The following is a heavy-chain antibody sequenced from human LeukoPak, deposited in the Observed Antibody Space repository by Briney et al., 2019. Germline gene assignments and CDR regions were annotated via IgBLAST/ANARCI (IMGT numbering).Heavy chain of an antibody. Sequence: GGSLRLSCAASGFTFSSYWMHWVRHTPGKGLEWVSAISGSGGSTYYADSVKGRFTISRDNSKNTLCLQMNSLRAEDTAVYYCAKGRITMIVVVEFDYWGQGTLVTVSS. D-gene: IGHD3-22*01. CDR2: ISGSGGST. J-gene: IGHJ4*02. CDR1: GFTFSSYW. V-gene: IGHV3-23*01. CDR3: AKGRITMIVVVEFDY.